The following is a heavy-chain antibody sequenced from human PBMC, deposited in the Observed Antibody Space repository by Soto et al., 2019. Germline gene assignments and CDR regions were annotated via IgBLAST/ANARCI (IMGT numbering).Heavy chain of an antibody. Sequence: WWSWVRQPPGKGLEWIGEIYHSGSTNYNPSLKSRVTISVDKSKNQFPLKLSSVTAADTAVYYCARLYMVRGVMDWFDPWGQGTPVTVSS. CDR2: IYHSGST. D-gene: IGHD3-10*01. V-gene: IGHV4-4*02. CDR3: ARLYMVRGVMDWFDP. J-gene: IGHJ5*02. CDR1: W.